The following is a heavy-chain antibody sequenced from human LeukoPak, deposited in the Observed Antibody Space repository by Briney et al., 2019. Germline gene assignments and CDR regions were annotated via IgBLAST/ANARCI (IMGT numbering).Heavy chain of an antibody. CDR1: GCTFTSYG. Sequence: PGWSPRLYCAATGCTFTSYGIYLVRQVEGTGLPLVSYITYDGSSTIYADSVKGRFTISRDNAKNTVHLQMNSLRVEDTAIYYCARASDGWSIDYWGQGTLVTVSS. CDR2: ITYDGSST. CDR3: ARASDGWSIDY. J-gene: IGHJ4*02. V-gene: IGHV3-74*01. D-gene: IGHD5-24*01.